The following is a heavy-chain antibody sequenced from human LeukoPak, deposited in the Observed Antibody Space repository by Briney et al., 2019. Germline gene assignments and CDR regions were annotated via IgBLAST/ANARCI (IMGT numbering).Heavy chain of an antibody. CDR1: GGSISSGGYY. CDR2: IYHSGST. CDR3: ARSVVPAAINYFDY. J-gene: IGHJ4*02. V-gene: IGHV4-30-2*01. D-gene: IGHD2-2*01. Sequence: SETLSLTCTVSGGSISSGGYYWSWIRQPPGKGLEWIGYIYHSGSTYYNPSLKSRVTISVDRSKNQFSLKLSSVTAADTAVYYCARSVVPAAINYFDYWGQGTLVTASS.